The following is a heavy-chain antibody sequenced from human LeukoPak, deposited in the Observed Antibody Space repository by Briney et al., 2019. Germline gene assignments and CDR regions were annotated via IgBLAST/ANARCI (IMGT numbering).Heavy chain of an antibody. CDR1: GFNLSNYV. CDR2: ISSGGSST. V-gene: IGHV3-23*01. Sequence: GGSLRLSCAASGFNLSNYVMSWVRQAPGKGLEWVSAISSGGSSTNFADSVKGRFTISRDSSQSTLYLQMNSLGVEDTAIYYCAKGYTSAWYFFDHWGQGTLVTVSS. J-gene: IGHJ4*02. D-gene: IGHD6-19*01. CDR3: AKGYTSAWYFFDH.